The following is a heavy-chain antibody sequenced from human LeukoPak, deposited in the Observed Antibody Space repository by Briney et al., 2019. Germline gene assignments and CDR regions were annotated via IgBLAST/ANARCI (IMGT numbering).Heavy chain of an antibody. CDR3: AKDLTRILPGVYYYGMDV. D-gene: IGHD2-15*01. CDR1: GFTFNNYA. CDR2: ISNSGGST. Sequence: PGGSLRLSCAASGFTFNNYAMSWVRQAPGKGLEWVSAISNSGGSTYYADSVKGRVTISRDNSKNTLYLQMNSLRAEDTAVYYCAKDLTRILPGVYYYGMDVWGQGTTVTVSS. J-gene: IGHJ6*02. V-gene: IGHV3-23*01.